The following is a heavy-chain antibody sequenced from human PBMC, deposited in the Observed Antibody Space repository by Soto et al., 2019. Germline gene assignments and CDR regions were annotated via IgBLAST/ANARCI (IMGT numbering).Heavy chain of an antibody. CDR2: IHYSGST. J-gene: IGHJ4*02. D-gene: IGHD2-8*02. CDR3: ARDLGQGNTPGHNYFDY. V-gene: IGHV4-59*01. CDR1: GGSTSSYY. Sequence: PSETLSLTCTVSGGSTSSYYWSWIRQSPGKGLEWIGYIHYSGSTKSNPSLKSRVTISVDTSKNQVSLKLSSVTATDSAVYFCARDLGQGNTPGHNYFDYWGQGTLVTVSS.